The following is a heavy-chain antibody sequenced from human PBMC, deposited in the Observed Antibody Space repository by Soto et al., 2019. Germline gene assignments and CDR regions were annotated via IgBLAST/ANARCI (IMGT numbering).Heavy chain of an antibody. Sequence: PSATLSLTCTVSGGSISSGGYYWSWIRQHPGKGLEWIGYIYYSGSTYYNPSLKSRVTISVDTSKNQFSLKLSSVTAADTAVYYCARDRSGRYNWNYGFDYWGQGTLVTVSS. V-gene: IGHV4-31*03. J-gene: IGHJ4*02. CDR3: ARDRSGRYNWNYGFDY. CDR1: GGSISSGGYY. CDR2: IYYSGST. D-gene: IGHD1-7*01.